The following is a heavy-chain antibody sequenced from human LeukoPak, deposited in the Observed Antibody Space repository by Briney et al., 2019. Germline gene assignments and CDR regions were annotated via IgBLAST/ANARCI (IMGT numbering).Heavy chain of an antibody. J-gene: IGHJ4*02. CDR2: ISSSSSYT. Sequence: GGSLRLSCAASGFTFSDYYMSWIRQAPGKGLEWISYISSSSSYTNYVDSVQGRFTISRDNAKSSLYLQMNSLRAEDTAVYYCARVVSVSSYYFDCRGQGTLVTVSS. CDR1: GFTFSDYY. V-gene: IGHV3-11*05. D-gene: IGHD5/OR15-5a*01. CDR3: ARVVSVSSYYFDC.